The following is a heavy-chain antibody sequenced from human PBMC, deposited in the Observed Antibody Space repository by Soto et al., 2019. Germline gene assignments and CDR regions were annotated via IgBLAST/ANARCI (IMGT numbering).Heavy chain of an antibody. CDR2: ISAYNGNT. CDR3: ARIVGATRTFGDNWFDP. D-gene: IGHD1-26*01. Sequence: ASVKVSCKASGYTFTSYGISWVRQAPGQGLEWMGWISAYNGNTNYAQKLQGRVTMTTDTSTSTAYMELRSLRSDDTAVYYCARIVGATRTFGDNWFDPWGQGTLVTV. CDR1: GYTFTSYG. J-gene: IGHJ5*02. V-gene: IGHV1-18*01.